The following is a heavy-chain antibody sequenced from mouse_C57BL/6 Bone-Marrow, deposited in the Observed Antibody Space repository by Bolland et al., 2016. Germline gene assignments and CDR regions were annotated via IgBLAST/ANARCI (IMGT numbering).Heavy chain of an antibody. CDR3: AREGLLDY. Sequence: PNSGSTNYNEKFKSKATLTVDKSSSTAYMQLSSLTSEDSAVYYCAREGLLDYWGQGTLV. D-gene: IGHD1-1*01. J-gene: IGHJ3*01. CDR2: PNSGST. V-gene: IGHV1-64*01.